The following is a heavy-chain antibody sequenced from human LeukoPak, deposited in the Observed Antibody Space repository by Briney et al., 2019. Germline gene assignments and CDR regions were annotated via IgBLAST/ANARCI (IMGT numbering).Heavy chain of an antibody. D-gene: IGHD3-10*01. CDR1: GYSISSGYY. CDR3: AREGWDYGSGAFYNPFDI. V-gene: IGHV4-38-2*02. CDR2: IYHSGRT. J-gene: IGHJ3*02. Sequence: SETLSLTCTVSGYSISSGYYWGWIRQPPGKGLEWIGSIYHSGRTYYNPSLKSRVTISVDTSKNQFSLKLSSVTAADTAVYYCAREGWDYGSGAFYNPFDIWGQGTTVSVSS.